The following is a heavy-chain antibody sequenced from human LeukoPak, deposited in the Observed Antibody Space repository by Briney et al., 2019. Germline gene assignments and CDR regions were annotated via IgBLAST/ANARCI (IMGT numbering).Heavy chain of an antibody. CDR1: GGSISSGSYY. CDR2: IYYSGST. J-gene: IGHJ4*02. V-gene: IGHV4-61*01. D-gene: IGHD6-19*01. CDR3: AKDSFTAVAGTGLLDY. Sequence: SETLSLTCTVSGGSISSGSYYWSWIRQPPGKGLEWIGYIYYSGSTNYNPSLKSRVTISVDTSKNQFSLKLSSVTAADTAVYYCAKDSFTAVAGTGLLDYWGQGTLVTVSS.